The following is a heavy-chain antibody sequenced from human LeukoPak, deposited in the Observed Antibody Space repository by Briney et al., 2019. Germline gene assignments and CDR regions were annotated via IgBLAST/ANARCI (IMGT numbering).Heavy chain of an antibody. V-gene: IGHV1-24*01. Sequence: ASVKVSCKVSGYTLTELSIHWVRQAPGKGLEWMGGFDYEAAKTIYAQKFQGRVTMTEDTSTDTAYMELRSLRSDDTAVYYCASGDRRTGFYYFDYWGHGALVSVSS. CDR3: ASGDRRTGFYYFDY. CDR1: GYTLTELS. J-gene: IGHJ4*01. D-gene: IGHD3/OR15-3a*01. CDR2: FDYEAAKT.